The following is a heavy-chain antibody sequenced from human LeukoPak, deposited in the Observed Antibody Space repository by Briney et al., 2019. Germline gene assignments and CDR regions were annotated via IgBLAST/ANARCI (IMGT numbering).Heavy chain of an antibody. CDR2: ISAYNGNT. CDR1: GYTFTSYG. D-gene: IGHD3-22*01. V-gene: IGHV1-18*01. J-gene: IGHJ6*03. Sequence: GASVKVSCQASGYTFTSYGISWVQQAPGQGLAWMGWISAYNGNTNYAQKLQGRVTMTTDTSTSTAYMELRSLRSDDTAVYYCARAMIGRHYYMDVWGKGATVTVSS. CDR3: ARAMIGRHYYMDV.